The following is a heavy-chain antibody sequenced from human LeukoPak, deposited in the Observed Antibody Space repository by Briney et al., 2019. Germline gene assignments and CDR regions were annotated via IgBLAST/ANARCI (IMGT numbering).Heavy chain of an antibody. CDR2: GST. J-gene: IGHJ6*03. CDR3: ARVPPTYGSGMAYYYYYYMDV. D-gene: IGHD3-10*01. V-gene: IGHV4-59*12. Sequence: GSTNSNPSLMSRVTISVDTSKNQFSLKMSSVTAADTAVYYCARVPPTYGSGMAYYYYYYMDVWGKGTTVTVTS.